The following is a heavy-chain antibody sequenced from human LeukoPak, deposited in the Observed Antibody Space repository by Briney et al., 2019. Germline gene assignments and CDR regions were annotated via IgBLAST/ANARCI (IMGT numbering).Heavy chain of an antibody. Sequence: PGGSLRLSCAASGFTFSNTWMSWVRQAPGKGLEWVGRIKSKTDGGTTDYAAPVKGRFTISRDDSKNTLYLQMNSLRAEDTALYYCAVWGGGGFDFWGQRTMVTVSS. J-gene: IGHJ3*01. CDR3: AVWGGGGFDF. CDR1: GFTFSNTW. V-gene: IGHV3-15*05. D-gene: IGHD3-16*01. CDR2: IKSKTDGGTT.